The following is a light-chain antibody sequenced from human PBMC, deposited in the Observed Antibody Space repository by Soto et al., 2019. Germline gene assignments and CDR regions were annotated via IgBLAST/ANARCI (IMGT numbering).Light chain of an antibody. CDR1: NSDVGSYNL. CDR3: CSYAGISTFYV. Sequence: QSALTQPASVSGSPGQSITISCTGTNSDVGSYNLVSWYQQHPGKAPKLMIYGVNKRPSGVSNRFSGSKSGNTASLTISGLQAEDEADYYCCSYAGISTFYVFGTGTKLTVL. V-gene: IGLV2-23*02. J-gene: IGLJ1*01. CDR2: GVN.